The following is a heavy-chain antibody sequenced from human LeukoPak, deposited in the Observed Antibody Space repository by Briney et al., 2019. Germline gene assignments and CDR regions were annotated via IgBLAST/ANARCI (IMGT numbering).Heavy chain of an antibody. D-gene: IGHD3-10*01. CDR3: AMEVRGVTNWFDP. CDR2: MNPNSGNT. Sequence: ASVKVSCKASGYTFTSYDINWVRQATGQGLEWMGWMNPNSGNTGYAQKFQGRVTMTRNTSISTAYMELSSLRSEDTAVYYCAMEVRGVTNWFDPWGQGTLVTVSS. J-gene: IGHJ5*02. V-gene: IGHV1-8*01. CDR1: GYTFTSYD.